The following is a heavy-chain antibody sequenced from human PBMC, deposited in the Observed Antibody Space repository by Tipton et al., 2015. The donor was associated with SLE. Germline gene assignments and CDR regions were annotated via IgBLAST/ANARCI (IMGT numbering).Heavy chain of an antibody. CDR3: ARGIKGPFDY. CDR2: ST. Sequence: STNYNPSLKARVTLSADTSKNQVSLRLSSVTAADTAVYYCARGIKGPFDYWGQGTLVTVSS. V-gene: IGHV4-34*01. J-gene: IGHJ4*02.